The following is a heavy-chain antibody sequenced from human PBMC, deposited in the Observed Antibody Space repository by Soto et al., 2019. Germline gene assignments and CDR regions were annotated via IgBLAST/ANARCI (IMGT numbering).Heavy chain of an antibody. V-gene: IGHV3-21*01. CDR2: ISSIISYI. CDR1: GFTFSSYS. CDR3: TRIQNAFDI. Sequence: GGSLRLSCAASGFTFSSYSMNWVRQAPGKGLEWVSSISSIISYIYYSDSVKGRFTISRDNAKNSLYLQMNSLRAEDTAVYYCTRIQNAFDIWGRGTMVTVSS. J-gene: IGHJ3*02.